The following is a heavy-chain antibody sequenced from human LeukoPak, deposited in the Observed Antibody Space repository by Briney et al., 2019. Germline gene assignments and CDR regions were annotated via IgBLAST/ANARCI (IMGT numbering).Heavy chain of an antibody. CDR3: ASPGGEMATPDQPPYFDY. V-gene: IGHV1-69*04. J-gene: IGHJ4*02. Sequence: SVKVSCKASGGTFSSYAISWVGQAPGQGLEGMGRIIPFFGIENYAQKFQGRVTITADKSTSTAYMELSSLRSEDTAVYYCASPGGEMATPDQPPYFDYWGQGTLVTVSS. CDR1: GGTFSSYA. D-gene: IGHD5-24*01. CDR2: IIPFFGIE.